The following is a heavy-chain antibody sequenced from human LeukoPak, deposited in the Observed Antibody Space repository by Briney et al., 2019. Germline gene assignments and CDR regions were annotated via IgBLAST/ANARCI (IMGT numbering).Heavy chain of an antibody. V-gene: IGHV3-30*04. D-gene: IGHD3-16*01. CDR3: AGGSWRVTWSYFDY. CDR2: ISYDGRNK. Sequence: GGSLRLSCAASGFTFSSYAMHWVRQAPGKGLEWGAVISYDGRNKYYADSVKGRFTISRDNSKNTLYLQMNSLRAEDAAVYYCAGGSWRVTWSYFDYWGQGTLVTVSS. J-gene: IGHJ4*02. CDR1: GFTFSSYA.